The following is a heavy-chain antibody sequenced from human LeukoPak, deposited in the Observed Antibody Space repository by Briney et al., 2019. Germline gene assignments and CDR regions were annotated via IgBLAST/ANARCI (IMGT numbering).Heavy chain of an antibody. V-gene: IGHV4-34*01. CDR1: GASFSGYY. CDR2: INHSGIT. CDR3: ATDLPGGLDAFDI. Sequence: SETLSLTCAVYGASFSGYYWSWIRQPPGRGLEWIGEINHSGITNYNPSLKSRVTISVDTSKNQFSLKLSSVTAADTAVYYCATDLPGGLDAFDIWGQGTMVTVSS. J-gene: IGHJ3*02. D-gene: IGHD3-16*01.